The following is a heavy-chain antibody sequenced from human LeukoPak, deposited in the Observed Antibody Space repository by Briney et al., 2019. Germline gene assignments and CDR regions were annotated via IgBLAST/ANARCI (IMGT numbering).Heavy chain of an antibody. CDR3: AKVRRGSSGGPYYYYMDV. J-gene: IGHJ6*03. V-gene: IGHV3-7*01. Sequence: GGSLRLSCAASGFMFSGYWMTRVRQAPGKGLEWVANIKEDGSEKNYVDSVKGRFTISRDNAQNSLYLQMTSLRVEDTAVYFCAKVRRGSSGGPYYYYMDVWGKGTTVTVSS. D-gene: IGHD1-26*01. CDR1: GFMFSGYW. CDR2: IKEDGSEK.